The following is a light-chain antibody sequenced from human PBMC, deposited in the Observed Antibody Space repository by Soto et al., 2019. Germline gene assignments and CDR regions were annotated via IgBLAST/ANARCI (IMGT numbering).Light chain of an antibody. J-gene: IGKJ4*01. Sequence: DIQMTQSPSSLSAYLGDRVTITCRASQDISNYLNWYQQKPGKAPKLLIYDASNLETGVPSRFSGSGSGTDFTFTISSLQPEDIATYYCQQYDNLPLTIGGGTKVDIK. CDR2: DAS. CDR3: QQYDNLPLT. V-gene: IGKV1-33*01. CDR1: QDISNY.